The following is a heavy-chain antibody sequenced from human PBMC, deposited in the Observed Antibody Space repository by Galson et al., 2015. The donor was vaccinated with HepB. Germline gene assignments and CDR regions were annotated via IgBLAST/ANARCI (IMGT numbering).Heavy chain of an antibody. Sequence: SLRLSCAASGFTFRNYGMHWVRQAPGKGLEWVAVTSYDGTKEYYGDSVKGRFTISRDDSKNTLYLQMNSLRAEDTAVYYCARISYDYVWGKFDYWGQGTLVTVSS. J-gene: IGHJ4*02. CDR3: ARISYDYVWGKFDY. CDR2: TSYDGTKE. D-gene: IGHD3-16*01. CDR1: GFTFRNYG. V-gene: IGHV3-30*03.